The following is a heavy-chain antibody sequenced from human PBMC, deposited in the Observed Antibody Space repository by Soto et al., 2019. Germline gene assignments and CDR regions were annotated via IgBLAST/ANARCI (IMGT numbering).Heavy chain of an antibody. V-gene: IGHV4-30-4*01. CDR1: GGSITSDDYY. Sequence: QVQLQESGPGLVKPSQSLSLTCTVSGGSITSDDYYWSWIRQPPGRGLEWIGYIFYSGSTHYNPSLKSRFVISLETSKKQVSLKLSSVTAAETAVYYCASANCGGDCSYRHDRYYFESWGQGTLVTVSS. J-gene: IGHJ4*02. CDR3: ASANCGGDCSYRHDRYYFES. CDR2: IFYSGST. D-gene: IGHD2-21*02.